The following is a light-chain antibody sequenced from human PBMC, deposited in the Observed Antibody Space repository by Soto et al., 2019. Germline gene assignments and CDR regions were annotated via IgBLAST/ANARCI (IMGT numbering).Light chain of an antibody. CDR3: QQYYSFPIT. J-gene: IGKJ5*01. CDR1: QGISSY. V-gene: IGKV1-8*01. Sequence: AIRMTQSPSSFSASTGDRVTITCRASQGISSYLAWYQQKPGKAPELLIYAASTLQSGVPSRFSGSGSGTDFTLTISCLQSEDFATYYCQQYYSFPITFGQGTRLEIK. CDR2: AAS.